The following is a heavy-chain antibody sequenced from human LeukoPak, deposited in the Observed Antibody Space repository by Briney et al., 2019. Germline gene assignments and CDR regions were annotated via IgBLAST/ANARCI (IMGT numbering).Heavy chain of an antibody. Sequence: SSETLSLTCAVYGGSFSGYYWSWIRQPPGKGLEWIGYIYYSGSTYYNPSLKSRVTISVDTSKNQFSLKLSSVTAADTAVYYCARGVVVVVAATFDYWGQGTLVTVSS. CDR1: GGSFSGYY. CDR3: ARGVVVVVAATFDY. V-gene: IGHV4-34*09. CDR2: IYYSGST. J-gene: IGHJ4*02. D-gene: IGHD2-15*01.